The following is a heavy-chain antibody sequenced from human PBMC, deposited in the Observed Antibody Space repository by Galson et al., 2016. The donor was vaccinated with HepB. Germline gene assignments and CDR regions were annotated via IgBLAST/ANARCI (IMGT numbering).Heavy chain of an antibody. V-gene: IGHV3-30*03. Sequence: SLRLSCAASGLTFSAYAIHWVRQAPGKGLEWVAVILFDGRNTYYGDSVRGRFTISRDNSKNTVYLQMNSLRAEDTALYYCASNLDPAAIMPAFDLWGQGTMVTLSS. CDR2: ILFDGRNT. CDR3: ASNLDPAAIMPAFDL. J-gene: IGHJ3*01. CDR1: GLTFSAYA. D-gene: IGHD2-2*01.